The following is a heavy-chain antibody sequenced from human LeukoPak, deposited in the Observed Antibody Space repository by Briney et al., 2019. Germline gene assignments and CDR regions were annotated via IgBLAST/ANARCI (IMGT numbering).Heavy chain of an antibody. V-gene: IGHV3-21*01. CDR3: AYALDFWSGYSY. J-gene: IGHJ4*02. CDR2: ISSSSSYI. CDR1: GFTFSSYS. Sequence: PGGSLRLSCAASGFTFSSYSMNWVRQAPGKGLEWVSSISSSSSYIYYADSVKGRFTISRDNAKNSLYLQMNSLGAEDTAVYYCAYALDFWSGYSYWGQGTLVTVSS. D-gene: IGHD3-3*01.